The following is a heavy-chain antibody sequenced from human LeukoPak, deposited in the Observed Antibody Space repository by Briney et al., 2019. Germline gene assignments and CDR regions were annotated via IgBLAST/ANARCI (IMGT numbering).Heavy chain of an antibody. CDR1: GGSVSSYY. D-gene: IGHD3-3*01. CDR3: ARQFWSGDNFDY. Sequence: SETLSLTCTVSGGSVSSYYWSWIRQPPGKGLEWIGYIYYSGSTNYNPSLKSRVTISVDTSKNQFSLKLSSVTAADTAVYYCARQFWSGDNFDYWGQGTLVTVSS. V-gene: IGHV4-59*02. CDR2: IYYSGST. J-gene: IGHJ4*02.